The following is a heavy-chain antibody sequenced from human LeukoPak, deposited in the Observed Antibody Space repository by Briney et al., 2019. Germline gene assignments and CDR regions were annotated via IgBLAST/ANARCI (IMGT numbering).Heavy chain of an antibody. CDR2: ITNDGSST. CDR3: ARGPNSNWSGLDF. V-gene: IGHV3-74*01. CDR1: GLTFSSHW. Sequence: GGSLRLSCAASGLTFSSHWMHWVRQAPGKGLVWVSRITNDGSSTTYADSVKGRFTISRDNAKNTLYLQVNNLRAEDTAVYYCARGPNSNWSGLDFWGQGTLLTVSS. D-gene: IGHD6-6*01. J-gene: IGHJ4*02.